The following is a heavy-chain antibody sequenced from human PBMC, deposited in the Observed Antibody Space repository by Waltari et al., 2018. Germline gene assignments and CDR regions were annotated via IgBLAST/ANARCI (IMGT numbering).Heavy chain of an antibody. CDR2: ISGSGGST. CDR3: AKDRILVVTPSAFDI. Sequence: GKGLEWVSAISGSGGSTYDADSVKGRFTISRDNSKNTLYLQMNSLRAEDTAVYYCAKDRILVVTPSAFDIWGQGTMVTVSS. J-gene: IGHJ3*02. D-gene: IGHD2-15*01. V-gene: IGHV3-23*01.